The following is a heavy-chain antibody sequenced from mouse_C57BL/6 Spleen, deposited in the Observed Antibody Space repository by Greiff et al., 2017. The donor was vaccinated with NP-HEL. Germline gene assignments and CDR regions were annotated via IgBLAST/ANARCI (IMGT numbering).Heavy chain of an antibody. V-gene: IGHV1-82*01. CDR2: FYPGDGDT. D-gene: IGHD3-2*02. J-gene: IGHJ3*01. CDR3: ARTAQATAWFAY. CDR1: GYAFSSSW. Sequence: LQESGPELVKPGASVKISCKASGYAFSSSWMNWVKQRPGKGLEWIGRFYPGDGDTNYNGKFKGKATLTADKSSSTAYMRLSRLTSEDSAVYFCARTAQATAWFAYWGQGTLVTVSA.